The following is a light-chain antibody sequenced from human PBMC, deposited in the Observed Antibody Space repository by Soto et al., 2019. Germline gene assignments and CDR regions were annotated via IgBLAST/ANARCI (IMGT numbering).Light chain of an antibody. Sequence: EIVMTQSPATLSVSPGERATLSCRASQSVSSNLAWYQQKPGQAPRLLIYGASTRATGIPARFSGSGSGTEFTHTISSLQSEDFAVYYCQQYNNWPPSITFGQGPRLEIK. V-gene: IGKV3-15*01. CDR1: QSVSSN. J-gene: IGKJ5*01. CDR2: GAS. CDR3: QQYNNWPPSIT.